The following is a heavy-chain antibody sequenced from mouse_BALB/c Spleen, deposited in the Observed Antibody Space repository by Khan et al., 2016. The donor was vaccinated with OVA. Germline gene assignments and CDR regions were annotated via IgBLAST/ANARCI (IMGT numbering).Heavy chain of an antibody. D-gene: IGHD2-1*01. CDR3: ARVYFGNYEFAY. J-gene: IGHJ3*01. V-gene: IGHV1S132*01. Sequence: QVRLQQSGAELVKPGASVKLSCKTSGYTFTSYWIQWVKQRPGQGLGWIGQIFPGTGTTYYNENFKGKATLTVDTSSNTAYMQFSSLTAEDSAVYFLARVYFGNYEFAYWGQGTLVTVSP. CDR2: IFPGTGTT. CDR1: GYTFTSYW.